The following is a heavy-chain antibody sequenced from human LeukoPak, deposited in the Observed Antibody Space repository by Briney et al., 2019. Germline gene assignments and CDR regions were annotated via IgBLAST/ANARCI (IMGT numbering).Heavy chain of an antibody. D-gene: IGHD3-22*01. CDR2: IYYSGST. CDR3: ARDGSRPSYDSSGYGFDY. CDR1: GGSISSSSYY. J-gene: IGHJ4*02. Sequence: PSETLSLTCTVSGGSISSSSYYWGWIRQPPGKGLEWIGSIYYSGSTYYNPSLKSRVTISVDTSKNQFSLKLSSVTAADTAVYYCARDGSRPSYDSSGYGFDYWGQGTLVTVSS. V-gene: IGHV4-39*07.